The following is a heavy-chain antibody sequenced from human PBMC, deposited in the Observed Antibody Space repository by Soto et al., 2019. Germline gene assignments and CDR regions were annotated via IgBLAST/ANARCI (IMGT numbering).Heavy chain of an antibody. Sequence: SSETLSLTCAVYGGSFSGYYWSWIRQPPGKGLEWIGEINHSGSTNYNPSLKSRVTISVDTSKNQFSLKLSSVTAADTAVYYCAREPYDWAAFDIWGQGTLVTVSS. CDR3: AREPYDWAAFDI. D-gene: IGHD5-12*01. V-gene: IGHV4-34*01. J-gene: IGHJ4*02. CDR2: INHSGST. CDR1: GGSFSGYY.